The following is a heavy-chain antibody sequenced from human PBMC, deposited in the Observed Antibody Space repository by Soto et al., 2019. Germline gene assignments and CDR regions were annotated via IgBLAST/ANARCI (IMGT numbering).Heavy chain of an antibody. V-gene: IGHV1-69*19. Sequence: QVQLVQSGAEVKKPGSSVKVSCKASGGTFSSYAISWVRQAPGQGLEWMGGIIPIFGTANYAQKFQGRVTISADEFTSTAYMERSSLRSGDTAVYYCSSDLNRYYYDSCGYYYYWGQGTLVTVSS. CDR2: IIPIFGTA. J-gene: IGHJ4*02. D-gene: IGHD3-22*01. CDR3: SSDLNRYYYDSCGYYYY. CDR1: GGTFSSYA.